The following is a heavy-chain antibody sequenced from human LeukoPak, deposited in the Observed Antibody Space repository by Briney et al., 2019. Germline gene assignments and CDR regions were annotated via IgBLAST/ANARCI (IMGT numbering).Heavy chain of an antibody. V-gene: IGHV4-34*01. CDR3: ARGRGYYGSGRLSYYFDY. Sequence: SETLSLTCAVYGGSFSGYYWSWIRQPPGKGLEWIGEIDHSGSTNYNPSLKSRVTISVDTSKNQFSLKLSSVTAADTAVYYCARGRGYYGSGRLSYYFDYWGQGTLVTVSS. CDR2: IDHSGST. CDR1: GGSFSGYY. J-gene: IGHJ4*02. D-gene: IGHD3-10*01.